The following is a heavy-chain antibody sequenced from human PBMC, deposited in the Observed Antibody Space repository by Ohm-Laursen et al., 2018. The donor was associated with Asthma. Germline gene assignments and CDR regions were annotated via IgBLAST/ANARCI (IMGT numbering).Heavy chain of an antibody. J-gene: IGHJ2*01. CDR3: AREGRDGYPVLRYFDL. D-gene: IGHD5-24*01. Sequence: GTLSLTCTVSGGSVSSGSYYWSWIRQPPGKGLEWIGYIYYSGSTNYNPSLKSRVTISVDTSKNQFSLKLSSVTAADTAVYYCAREGRDGYPVLRYFDLWGRGTLVTVSS. CDR2: IYYSGST. CDR1: GGSVSSGSYY. V-gene: IGHV4-61*01.